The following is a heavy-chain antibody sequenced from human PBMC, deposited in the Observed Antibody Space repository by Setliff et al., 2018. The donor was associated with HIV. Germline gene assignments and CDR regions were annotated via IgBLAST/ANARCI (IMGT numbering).Heavy chain of an antibody. J-gene: IGHJ6*02. CDR2: IIPILDIA. V-gene: IGHV1-69*10. CDR3: AREERKAPAGSGYYYYGMDV. CDR1: GGTFSSYP. Sequence: SVKVSCKASGGTFSSYPISWVRQAPGQGLEWMGGIIPILDIANYAQKFQVRVTINADRSTSTAYMELSSLRSEDTAVYYCAREERKAPAGSGYYYYGMDVWGQGTMVTVSS. D-gene: IGHD6-13*01.